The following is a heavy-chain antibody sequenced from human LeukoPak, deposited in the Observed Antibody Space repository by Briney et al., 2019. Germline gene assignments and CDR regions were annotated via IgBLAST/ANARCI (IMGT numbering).Heavy chain of an antibody. J-gene: IGHJ4*02. CDR3: ARHFLRGGFDS. CDR2: IYETGHT. Sequence: SETLSLTCTVSGGSINNYYWSWIRQPPGKGLEWIAYIYETGHTGYNPSLKTRVTISLDTSKNQFSLKLNSVTAADAAVYYCARHFLRGGFDSWGQGTLVAVSS. D-gene: IGHD5-12*01. V-gene: IGHV4-59*08. CDR1: GGSINNYY.